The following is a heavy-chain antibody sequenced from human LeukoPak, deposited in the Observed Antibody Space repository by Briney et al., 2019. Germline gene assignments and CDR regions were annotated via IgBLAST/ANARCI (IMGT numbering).Heavy chain of an antibody. D-gene: IGHD3-16*01. CDR3: ARDFGGGNDY. V-gene: IGHV1-2*02. J-gene: IGHJ4*02. CDR2: INPNSGGT. CDR1: GYIFTGYY. Sequence: ASVKVSCKASGYIFTGYYMHWVRQAPGQGLEWVGWINPNSGGTNYAQKFQGRVTMTRDMSISTAYMELSRLRSDDTAVYYCARDFGGGNDYWGQGTLVTVSS.